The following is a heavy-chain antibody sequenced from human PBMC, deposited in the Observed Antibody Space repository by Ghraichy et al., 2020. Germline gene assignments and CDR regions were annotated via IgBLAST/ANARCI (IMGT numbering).Heavy chain of an antibody. Sequence: GGSFSDYYWTWIRQPPGNGLEWIGEINHSGSTNYNPSLKSRLTISVDTSKSQFSLKLSSVTAADTAVYYCARGTYYSGSALSPFDYWGQGTLVTVSS. CDR3: ARGTYYSGSALSPFDY. CDR2: INHSGST. CDR1: GGSFSDYY. J-gene: IGHJ4*02. V-gene: IGHV4-34*01. D-gene: IGHD3-10*01.